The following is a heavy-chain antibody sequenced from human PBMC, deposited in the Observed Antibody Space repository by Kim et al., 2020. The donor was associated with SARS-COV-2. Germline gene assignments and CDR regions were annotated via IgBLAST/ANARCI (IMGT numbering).Heavy chain of an antibody. CDR2: INAGNGNT. Sequence: ASVKVSCKASGYTFTSYAMHWVRQAPGQRLEWMGWINAGNGNTKYSQKFQGRVTITRDTSASTAYMELSSLRSEDTAVYYCARPFSYQQLLWAEGWFDPWGQGTLVTVSS. J-gene: IGHJ5*02. V-gene: IGHV1-3*01. CDR3: ARPFSYQQLLWAEGWFDP. D-gene: IGHD2-2*01. CDR1: GYTFTSYA.